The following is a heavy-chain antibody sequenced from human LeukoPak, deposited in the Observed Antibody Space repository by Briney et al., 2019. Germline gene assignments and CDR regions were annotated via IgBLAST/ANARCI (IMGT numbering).Heavy chain of an antibody. CDR1: GGSISSGDYY. CDR2: IYYSGST. J-gene: IGHJ3*02. CDR3: ASYPPTIGNAFDI. D-gene: IGHD1-26*01. Sequence: SQTLSLTCTLSGGSISSGDYYWSWIRQPPGKGLEWIGYIYYSGSTYYNPSLKSRVTISVDTSKNQFSLKLSSVTAADTAVYYCASYPPTIGNAFDIWGQGTMVTVSS. V-gene: IGHV4-30-4*01.